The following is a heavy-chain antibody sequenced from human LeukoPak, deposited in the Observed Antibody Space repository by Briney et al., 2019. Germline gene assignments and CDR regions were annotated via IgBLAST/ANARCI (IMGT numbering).Heavy chain of an antibody. CDR2: IIPIFGTA. Sequence: SVKVSCKASGGTFSSYAISWVRQAPGQGLEWMGGIIPIFGTANYAQKFQGRVTITRDTSANTAYMELSSLRSEDTAVYYCARDITYGYSSGWSWWGQGTLVTVSS. CDR3: ARDITYGYSSGWSW. J-gene: IGHJ4*02. D-gene: IGHD6-19*01. CDR1: GGTFSSYA. V-gene: IGHV1-69*05.